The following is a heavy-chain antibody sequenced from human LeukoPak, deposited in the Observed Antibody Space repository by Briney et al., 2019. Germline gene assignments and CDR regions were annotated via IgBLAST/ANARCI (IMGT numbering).Heavy chain of an antibody. J-gene: IGHJ5*02. D-gene: IGHD3-10*01. CDR3: ARHSGSGSLSRPFDP. V-gene: IGHV4-39*01. Sequence: SETLSLTCTVSGDSVTSGTFYWAWLRQPPGKGLEWIATVYYTGSTYYNPSLMSRVTISIDTSKNQFSLKLRSVVAPDTALYYCARHSGSGSLSRPFDPWGQGNLVTASS. CDR1: GDSVTSGTFY. CDR2: VYYTGST.